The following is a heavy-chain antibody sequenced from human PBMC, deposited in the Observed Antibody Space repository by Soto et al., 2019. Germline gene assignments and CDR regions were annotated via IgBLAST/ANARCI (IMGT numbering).Heavy chain of an antibody. V-gene: IGHV4-39*01. CDR3: ARQWLQRYYDILTGYSEHEAFDI. D-gene: IGHD3-9*01. CDR1: GGSISSSSYY. CDR2: IYYSGST. J-gene: IGHJ3*02. Sequence: QLQLQESGPGLVKPSETLSLTCTVSGGSISSSSYYWGWIRQPPGKGLEWIGSIYYSGSTYYNPSLKSRVTISVDTSKNQFSLKLSSVTAADTAVYYCARQWLQRYYDILTGYSEHEAFDIWGQGTMVTVSS.